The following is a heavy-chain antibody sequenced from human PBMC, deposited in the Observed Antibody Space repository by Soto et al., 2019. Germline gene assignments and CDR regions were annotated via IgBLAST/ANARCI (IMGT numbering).Heavy chain of an antibody. CDR3: VRQRGSYNSSYYYYGMDV. CDR2: INHSGST. D-gene: IGHD1-26*01. CDR1: GGSFSGYY. J-gene: IGHJ6*02. V-gene: IGHV4-34*01. Sequence: SETLSLTCAVYGGSFSGYYWSWIRQPPGKGLEWIGEINHSGSTNYNPSLKSRVTISVDTSKNQFSLKLSSVTAADTAVYYCVRQRGSYNSSYYYYGMDVWGQGTTVTVSS.